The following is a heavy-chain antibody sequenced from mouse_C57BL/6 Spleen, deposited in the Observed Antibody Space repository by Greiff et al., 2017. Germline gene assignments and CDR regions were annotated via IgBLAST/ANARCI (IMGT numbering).Heavy chain of an antibody. V-gene: IGHV7-3*01. Sequence: DVKLQESGGGLVQPGGSLSLSCAASGFTFTDYYMSWVRQPPGKALEWLGFIRNKANGYTTEYSASVKGRFTISRDNSQSILYLQMNALRAEDSATYYCARSGSSYPYYAMDYWGQGTSVTVSS. CDR1: GFTFTDYY. CDR3: ARSGSSYPYYAMDY. CDR2: IRNKANGYTT. J-gene: IGHJ4*01. D-gene: IGHD1-1*01.